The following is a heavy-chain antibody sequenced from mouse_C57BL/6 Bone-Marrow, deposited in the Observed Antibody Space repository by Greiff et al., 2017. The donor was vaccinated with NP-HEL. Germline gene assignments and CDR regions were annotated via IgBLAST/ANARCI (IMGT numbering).Heavy chain of an antibody. J-gene: IGHJ4*01. V-gene: IGHV3-6*01. D-gene: IGHD2-3*01. CDR3: ARVGWLPDAMDY. CDR1: GYSITSGYY. Sequence: EVQLQQSGPGLVKPSQSLSLTCSVTGYSITSGYYWNWIRQFPGNKLEWMGYISYDGSNNYNPSLKNRISITRDTSKNQFFLKLNSVTTEDTATYYCARVGWLPDAMDYWGQGTSVTVSS. CDR2: ISYDGSN.